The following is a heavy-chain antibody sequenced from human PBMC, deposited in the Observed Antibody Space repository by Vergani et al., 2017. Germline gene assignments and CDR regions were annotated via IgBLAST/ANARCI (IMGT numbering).Heavy chain of an antibody. CDR3: VKXLGTSSGGGWFDP. V-gene: IGHV3-23*01. D-gene: IGHD6-6*01. CDR1: GFTFSTYA. CDR2: LTGGGGST. Sequence: EVQLLESGGSLKQPGGSVRLSCAASGFTFSTYAMHWVRQAPGKGLEWVSALTGGGGSTYYADSFKGRFIISRDNSRDTLYLQMNSLRPEDTATYYCVKXLGTSSGGGWFDPWGQGTLVTVSS. J-gene: IGHJ5*02.